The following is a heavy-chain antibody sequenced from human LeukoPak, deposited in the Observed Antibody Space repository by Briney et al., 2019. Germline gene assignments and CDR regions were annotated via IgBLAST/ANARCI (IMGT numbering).Heavy chain of an antibody. CDR3: ARARRSSSPGEQQLVRAFDI. Sequence: ASVKVSCKASGYTFTNYAMNWVRQAPGQGLEWMGWINTNTGNPTYAQGFTGRFVFSLDTSVSTAYLQISSLKAEDTAMYYCARARRSSSPGEQQLVRAFDIWGQGTMVTVSS. CDR2: INTNTGNP. CDR1: GYTFTNYA. J-gene: IGHJ3*02. V-gene: IGHV7-4-1*02. D-gene: IGHD6-13*01.